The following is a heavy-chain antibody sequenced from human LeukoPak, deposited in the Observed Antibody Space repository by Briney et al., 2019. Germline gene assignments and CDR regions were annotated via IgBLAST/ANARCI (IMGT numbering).Heavy chain of an antibody. Sequence: SETLSLTCTVSGGSINSNNDYWGWTRQPPGQGLVWIASIKYNGHTYYSPSLKSRVTISVDTSNNQLSLRLTSVTAADTAVYYCAKQRAFFGEWAFDIWGQGTTVTVSS. J-gene: IGHJ3*02. V-gene: IGHV4-39*01. CDR3: AKQRAFFGEWAFDI. D-gene: IGHD3-10*01. CDR1: GGSINSNNDY. CDR2: IKYNGHT.